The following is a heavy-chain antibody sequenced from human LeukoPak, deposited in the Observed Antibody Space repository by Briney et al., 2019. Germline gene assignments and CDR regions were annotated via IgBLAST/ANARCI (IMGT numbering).Heavy chain of an antibody. D-gene: IGHD3-16*01. CDR2: ISAYNGNT. CDR1: GYTFTSYG. CDR3: ATLSMGITFGGVGFDP. V-gene: IGHV1-18*01. J-gene: IGHJ5*02. Sequence: GASVKVSCKASGYTFTSYGISWVRQAPGQGLEWMGWISAYNGNTIYAQKFQGRVTMTEDTSTDTAYMELSSLRSEDTAVYYCATLSMGITFGGVGFDPWGQGTLVTVSS.